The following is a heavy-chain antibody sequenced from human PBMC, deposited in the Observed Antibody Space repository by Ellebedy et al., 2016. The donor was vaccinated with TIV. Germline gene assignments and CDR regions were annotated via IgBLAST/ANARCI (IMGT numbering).Heavy chain of an antibody. Sequence: MPSETLSLTCTVSGGSISTYYWSWIRQPPGKGLEWIGYIYDSGSTNSNPALKRRVTISEDTSTNQFSLILTSVTAADTAVYYCARHAGNAEYAFDFWGQGSPVTVSS. J-gene: IGHJ4*02. D-gene: IGHD2-2*01. V-gene: IGHV4-59*08. CDR2: IYDSGST. CDR1: GGSISTYY. CDR3: ARHAGNAEYAFDF.